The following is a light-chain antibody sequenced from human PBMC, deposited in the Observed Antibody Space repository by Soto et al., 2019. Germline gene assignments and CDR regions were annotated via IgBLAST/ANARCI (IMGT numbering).Light chain of an antibody. V-gene: IGLV2-23*01. J-gene: IGLJ1*01. Sequence: QSALTQPASVSGSPGQSITISCTGTSGDIGSYNLVSWYQQYPGKAPKLMIYEGSKRPSGISNRFSGSKSGYTASLTISGLQTEDEADYYCCSYARSGTFGFGTGTKVT. CDR3: CSYARSGTFG. CDR2: EGS. CDR1: SGDIGSYNL.